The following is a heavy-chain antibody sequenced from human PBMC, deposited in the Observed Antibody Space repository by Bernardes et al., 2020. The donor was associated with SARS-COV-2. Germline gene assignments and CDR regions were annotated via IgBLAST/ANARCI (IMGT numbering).Heavy chain of an antibody. J-gene: IGHJ6*02. CDR1: GYTLTELS. Sequence: ASVKVSCKVSGYTLTELSMHWVRQAPGKGLEWMGGFDPEDGETIYAQKFQGRVTMTADTSTDTAYMELSSLRSEDTAVYYCATGPVVVAATRNDYYYYDGMNVWGQGTTVTVSS. V-gene: IGHV1-24*01. CDR2: FDPEDGET. D-gene: IGHD2-15*01. CDR3: ATGPVVVAATRNDYYYYDGMNV.